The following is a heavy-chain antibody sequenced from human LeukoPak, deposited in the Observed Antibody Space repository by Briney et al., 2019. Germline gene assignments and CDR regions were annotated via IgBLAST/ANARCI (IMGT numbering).Heavy chain of an antibody. CDR3: ARDGYFDV. CDR2: ISAHNGNT. J-gene: IGHJ2*01. V-gene: IGHV1-18*01. CDR1: GYTFTTHG. Sequence: ASVKVSCTASGYTFTTHGIAGVRQAPGQGLEWMGWISAHNGNTNYAQSLQGRVTMTTDTSTNTAYMELRSLRSDDTAVYYCARDGYFDVWGRGTLVTVSS.